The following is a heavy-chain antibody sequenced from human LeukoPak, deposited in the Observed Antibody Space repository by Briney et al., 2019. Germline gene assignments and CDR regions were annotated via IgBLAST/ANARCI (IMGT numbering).Heavy chain of an antibody. J-gene: IGHJ4*02. D-gene: IGHD3-10*01. CDR3: AKTVVREIGFDY. Sequence: PGGSLRLSCAASGFTFSSSAMSWVRQAPGKGLEWVSAISNNGGYTYYADSVQGRFTISRDNSKSTLCLQMNSLKAEDTAVYYCAKTVVREIGFDYWGQGTLVTVSS. CDR2: ISNNGGYT. V-gene: IGHV3-23*01. CDR1: GFTFSSSA.